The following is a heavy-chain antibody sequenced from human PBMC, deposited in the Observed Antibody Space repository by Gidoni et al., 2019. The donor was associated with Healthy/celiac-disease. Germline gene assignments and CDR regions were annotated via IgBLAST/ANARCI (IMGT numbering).Heavy chain of an antibody. Sequence: QVQLVQSGAEVKKPGSSVKVSCKASGGTFSSYAISWVRQAPGQGLEWMGGIIPIFGTANYAQKFQGRVTITADKSTSTAYMELSSLRSEDTAVYYCARAGFKRTYCGGDCYYFDYWGQGTLVTVSS. J-gene: IGHJ4*02. CDR3: ARAGFKRTYCGGDCYYFDY. CDR1: GGTFSSYA. D-gene: IGHD2-21*02. CDR2: IIPIFGTA. V-gene: IGHV1-69*06.